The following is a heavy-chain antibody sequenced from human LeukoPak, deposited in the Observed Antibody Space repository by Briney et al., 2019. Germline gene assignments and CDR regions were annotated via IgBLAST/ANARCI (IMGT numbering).Heavy chain of an antibody. CDR1: GFTFNTYS. V-gene: IGHV3-74*03. D-gene: IGHD3-10*01. J-gene: IGHJ4*02. CDR2: INSHGSYT. CDR3: ARDYGSGSYPRIYFEY. Sequence: GGSLRLSCAASGFTFNTYSMNWVRQAPGKGLVWVSRINSHGSYTSYADSVKGRFTISRDNSKNTLYLQMNSLRGEDTAVYYCARDYGSGSYPRIYFEYWGQGTLVTVSS.